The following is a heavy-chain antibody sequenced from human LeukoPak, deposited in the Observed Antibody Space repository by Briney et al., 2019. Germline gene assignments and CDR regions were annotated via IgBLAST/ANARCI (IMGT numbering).Heavy chain of an antibody. D-gene: IGHD2-2*01. J-gene: IGHJ4*02. Sequence: TSSETLSLTCTVSGGSISSYYWSWIRQPPGKGLEWIGSIYYSGSTYYNPSLKSRVTISVDTSKNQFSLKLSSVTAADTAVYYCARVVVPQSFDYWGQGTLVTVSS. CDR3: ARVVVPQSFDY. CDR2: IYYSGST. V-gene: IGHV4-39*01. CDR1: GGSISSYY.